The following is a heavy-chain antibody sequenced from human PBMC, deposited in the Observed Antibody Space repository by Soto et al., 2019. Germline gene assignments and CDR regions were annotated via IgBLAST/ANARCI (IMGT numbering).Heavy chain of an antibody. CDR3: ASSRVVVTATYYYYGMDV. J-gene: IGHJ6*02. CDR1: GHSISTNSYS. D-gene: IGHD2-21*02. Sequence: TATLSLTCTVTGHSISTNSYSWGWIRQPPGQGLEWIGLFYYSGSTHYNPSLKSRLTVSVDTSKNQFSLKVSSVTAADTAVYYCASSRVVVTATYYYYGMDVWGQGTTVT. CDR2: FYYSGST. V-gene: IGHV4-39*01.